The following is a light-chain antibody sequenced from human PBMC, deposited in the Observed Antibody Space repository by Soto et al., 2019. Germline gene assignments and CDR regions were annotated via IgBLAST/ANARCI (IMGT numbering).Light chain of an antibody. J-gene: IGKJ1*01. CDR1: QSVSSN. Sequence: EIVMTQSPATLSVSPGERATLSCRASQSVSSNLAWYQQKPGQAPRLLIYGASTRATGIPARFSGSGSGTEFTLTIGSMQSEDFAVYDCQQYNNWPPWTVGQGTKVEIK. CDR3: QQYNNWPPWT. V-gene: IGKV3-15*01. CDR2: GAS.